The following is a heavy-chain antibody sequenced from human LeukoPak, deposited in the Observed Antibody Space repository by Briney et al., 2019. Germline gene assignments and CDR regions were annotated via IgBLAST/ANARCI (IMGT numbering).Heavy chain of an antibody. CDR1: GFTFSSYE. D-gene: IGHD3-22*01. CDR3: AREDDSSGYYYF. Sequence: GGSLRLSCAASGFTFSSYEMNWVRQAPGKGLEWVSYISSSGNTIYYADSVKGRFTISRDNAKNSLYLQMNSLRAEDTAVYYCAREDDSSGYYYFWGQGTLVTVSS. J-gene: IGHJ4*02. CDR2: ISSSGNTI. V-gene: IGHV3-48*03.